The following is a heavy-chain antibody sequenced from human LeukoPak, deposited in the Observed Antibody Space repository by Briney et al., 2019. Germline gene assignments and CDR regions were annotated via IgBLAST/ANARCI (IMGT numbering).Heavy chain of an antibody. J-gene: IGHJ6*03. CDR3: AKQAVAGTRGKYYYYYMDV. CDR1: GLTFSTYG. CDR2: IRYDESNK. Sequence: GGSLRLSCAASGLTFSTYGMHWVRQAPGKGLEWVAFIRYDESNKYYADSVKGRFTISRDNSKNTLYLQMNSLRAEDTAVYYCAKQAVAGTRGKYYYYYMDVWGKGTTVTVSS. D-gene: IGHD6-19*01. V-gene: IGHV3-30*02.